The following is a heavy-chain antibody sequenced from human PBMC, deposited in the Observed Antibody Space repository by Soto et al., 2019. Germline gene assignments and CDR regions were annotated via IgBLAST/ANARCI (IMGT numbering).Heavy chain of an antibody. CDR3: ARRVQTNSVVVQDNWLDP. Sequence: PSETLSLTCTVSGASIGSGDYYWSWIRQHPGKGLEWIGYIYYSGGTYYNPSLKSRVTISVDTSKNQFSLKLTSLTAADTAVYYCARRVQTNSVVVQDNWLDPWGQGTLVTVSS. D-gene: IGHD2-15*01. CDR1: GASIGSGDYY. CDR2: IYYSGGT. V-gene: IGHV4-30-4*08. J-gene: IGHJ5*02.